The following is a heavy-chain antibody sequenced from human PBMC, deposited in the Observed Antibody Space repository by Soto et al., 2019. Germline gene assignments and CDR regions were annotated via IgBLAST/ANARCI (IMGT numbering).Heavy chain of an antibody. CDR1: GGTFSSYT. D-gene: IGHD5-18*01. V-gene: IGHV1-69*02. CDR3: ARGGIWYSYARWDY. J-gene: IGHJ4*02. CDR2: IIPILGIA. Sequence: QVQLVQSGAEVKKPGSSVKVSCKASGGTFSSYTISWVRQAPGQGLEWMGRIIPILGIANYAQKFQGRVTITADKSTSTAYMELSSLRSEDTAVYYCARGGIWYSYARWDYWGQGTLVTVSS.